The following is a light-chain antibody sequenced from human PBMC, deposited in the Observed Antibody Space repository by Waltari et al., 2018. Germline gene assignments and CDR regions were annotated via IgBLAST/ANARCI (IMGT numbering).Light chain of an antibody. V-gene: IGKV1-33*01. CDR3: QHYNNLPYT. CDR1: KYIRKN. CDR2: DAS. J-gene: IGKJ2*01. Sequence: IQMTQSPSLLSASIGDRVTITCRASKYIRKNLSWFQERPGKAPKLLIYDASNLEAGVPSRFSGTGSGTDFSLTISSLQPEDSATYYCQHYNNLPYTFSRGTKLQIK.